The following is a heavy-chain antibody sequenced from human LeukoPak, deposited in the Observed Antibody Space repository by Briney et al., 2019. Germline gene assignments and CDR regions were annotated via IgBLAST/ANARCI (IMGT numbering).Heavy chain of an antibody. CDR3: AKVGYDSSGYPYYFDY. CDR2: INHNGNVN. CDR1: GFTFSSYW. D-gene: IGHD3-22*01. J-gene: IGHJ4*02. V-gene: IGHV3-7*03. Sequence: PGGSLRLSCAASGFTFSSYWMNWARQAPGKGLEWVASINHNGNVNYYVDSVKGRFTISRDNAKNSLYLQMNSLRDEDTAVYYCAKVGYDSSGYPYYFDYWGQGTLATVSS.